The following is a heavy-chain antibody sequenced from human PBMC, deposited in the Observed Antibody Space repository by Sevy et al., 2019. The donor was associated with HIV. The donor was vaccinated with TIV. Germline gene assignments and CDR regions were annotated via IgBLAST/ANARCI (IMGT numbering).Heavy chain of an antibody. CDR1: GFIFNTYN. Sequence: GGSLRLSCAASGFIFNTYNMNWVRQAPGKGLEWVSSITSSSTYIYYADSVRGRFTISRDNTKNSLFLQMNSLRAEDTAVYYCARSFGSGTDWDAFDIRGRGTLVTVSS. CDR2: ITSSSTYI. V-gene: IGHV3-21*01. CDR3: ARSFGSGTDWDAFDI. D-gene: IGHD3-10*01. J-gene: IGHJ3*02.